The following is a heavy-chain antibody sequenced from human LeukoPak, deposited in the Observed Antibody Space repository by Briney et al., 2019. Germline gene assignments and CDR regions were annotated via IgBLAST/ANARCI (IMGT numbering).Heavy chain of an antibody. CDR2: ISYDGSNK. J-gene: IGHJ4*02. V-gene: IGHV3-30-3*01. D-gene: IGHD6-19*01. Sequence: PGGSLRLSCAASGFTFSSYAMHWVRQAPGKGLEWVAVISYDGSNKYYADSVKGRFTISRDNSKNTLYLQMNSLRAEDTAVYYCAKDVEIAVAASLDYWGQGTLVTVSS. CDR1: GFTFSSYA. CDR3: AKDVEIAVAASLDY.